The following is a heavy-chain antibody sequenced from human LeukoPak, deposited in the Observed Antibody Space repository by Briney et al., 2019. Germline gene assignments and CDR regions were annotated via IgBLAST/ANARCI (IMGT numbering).Heavy chain of an antibody. D-gene: IGHD6-6*01. CDR2: IKSKTDGGTT. CDR3: TKYSSSGGFDY. CDR1: GFIFSKGW. Sequence: GASLKISCAASGFIFSKGWMSWVRQAPGKGLEWVGRIKSKTDGGTTDYAAPVKGRFTISRDDSKNTLYLEMNSLETEDTAVYYCTKYSSSGGFDYWGQGTLVTVSS. V-gene: IGHV3-15*01. J-gene: IGHJ4*02.